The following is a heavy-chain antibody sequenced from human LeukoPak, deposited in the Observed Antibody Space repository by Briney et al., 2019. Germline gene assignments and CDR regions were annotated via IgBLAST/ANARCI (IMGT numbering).Heavy chain of an antibody. V-gene: IGHV4-59*08. CDR3: ARLRISSGHFDY. J-gene: IGHJ4*02. CDR1: GGSISSYY. Sequence: PSETLSLTCTASGGSISSYYWSWIRQPPGKGLEWIGYIYYSGSTNYNPSLKSRVTISVDTSKNQFSLKLSSVTAADTAVYYCARLRISSGHFDYWGQGTLVTVSS. D-gene: IGHD3-10*01. CDR2: IYYSGST.